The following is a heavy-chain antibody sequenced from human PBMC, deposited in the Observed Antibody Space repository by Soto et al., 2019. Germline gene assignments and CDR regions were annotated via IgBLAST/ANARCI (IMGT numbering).Heavy chain of an antibody. J-gene: IGHJ4*02. V-gene: IGHV4-34*01. D-gene: IGHD6-6*01. CDR3: ARAPKVSGSSQTRPDF. CDR1: SGSFSGYY. CDR2: ISQSGNT. Sequence: SETLSLTCSIYSGSFSGYYWSWIRQPPGKGLEWMGEISQSGNTNYSPSLKSRVSISIDTSKKQFSLNLASVSAADTAVYYCARAPKVSGSSQTRPDFWGQGTLVTVSS.